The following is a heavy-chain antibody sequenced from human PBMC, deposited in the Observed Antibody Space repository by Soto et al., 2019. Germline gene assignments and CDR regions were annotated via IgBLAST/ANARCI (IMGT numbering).Heavy chain of an antibody. CDR2: INPKSGAT. V-gene: IGHV1-2*04. D-gene: IGHD1-26*01. Sequence: ASVKVSCKASGYAFTDYYLHWARKAPGQGLEWMGWINPKSGATHYSQKCQGWVTMTRDTSIRTANMEVTRLTSDATSGYYGASGSRCYRGYIFYGMDVWGQGTTVPVSS. J-gene: IGHJ6*02. CDR1: GYAFTDYY. CDR3: ASGSRCYRGYIFYGMDV.